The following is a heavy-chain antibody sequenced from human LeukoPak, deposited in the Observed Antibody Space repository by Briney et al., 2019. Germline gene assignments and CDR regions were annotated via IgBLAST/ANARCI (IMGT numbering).Heavy chain of an antibody. CDR3: AKDPGDSYGRYFDY. D-gene: IGHD5-18*01. CDR2: ISSSSSTI. J-gene: IGHJ4*02. CDR1: GFTFSSYS. V-gene: IGHV3-48*04. Sequence: PGGSLRLSCAASGFTFSSYSMNWVRQAPGKGLEWVSYISSSSSTIYYADSVKGRFTISRDNAKNSLYLQMNSLRAEDTAVYYCAKDPGDSYGRYFDYWGQGTLVTVSS.